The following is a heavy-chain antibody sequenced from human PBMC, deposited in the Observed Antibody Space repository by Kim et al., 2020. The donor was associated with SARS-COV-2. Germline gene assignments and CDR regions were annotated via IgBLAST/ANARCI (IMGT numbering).Heavy chain of an antibody. CDR2: INTNTGNP. CDR3: ASRGGLAVAGADYYYGMDV. CDR1: GYTFTSYA. J-gene: IGHJ6*02. Sequence: ASVKVSCKASGYTFTSYAMNWVRQAPGQGLEWMGWINTNTGNPTYAQGFTGRFVFSLDTSVSTAYLQISSLKAEDTAAYYCASRGGLAVAGADYYYGMDVWGQGTTVTVSS. D-gene: IGHD6-19*01. V-gene: IGHV7-4-1*02.